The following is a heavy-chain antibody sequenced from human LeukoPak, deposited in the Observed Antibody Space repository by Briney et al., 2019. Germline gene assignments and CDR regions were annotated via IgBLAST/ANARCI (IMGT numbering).Heavy chain of an antibody. CDR1: DGSISSSSYY. D-gene: IGHD2-2*01. CDR3: ARRGYCSSTSCYEYWFDP. V-gene: IGHV4-39*01. Sequence: PSETLSLTCTVSDGSISSSSYYWGWIRQPPGKGLEWIGIIYYSGSTYYNPSLKSRLTISVDTSKNQFSLKLSSVTATDTAVYYCARRGYCSSTSCYEYWFDPWGQGTLVTVSS. J-gene: IGHJ5*02. CDR2: IYYSGST.